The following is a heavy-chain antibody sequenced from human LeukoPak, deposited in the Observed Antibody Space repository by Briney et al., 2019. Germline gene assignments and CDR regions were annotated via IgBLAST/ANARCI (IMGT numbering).Heavy chain of an antibody. D-gene: IGHD6-13*01. CDR3: ARESGGSSWYNTNFDY. Sequence: PSETLSLTCTVSVGSISSYYWSWIRQPPGKGLEWIGYIYYSWSTNYHPSLKSRVTMSVDTSKNQFSLKLSSVTAAETAVYSCARESGGSSWYNTNFDYWGQGTLVTVSS. V-gene: IGHV4-59*12. CDR1: VGSISSYY. CDR2: IYYSWST. J-gene: IGHJ4*02.